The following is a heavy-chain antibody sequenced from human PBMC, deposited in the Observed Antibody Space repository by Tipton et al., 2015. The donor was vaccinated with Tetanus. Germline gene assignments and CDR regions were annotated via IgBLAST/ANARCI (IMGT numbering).Heavy chain of an antibody. CDR3: ARGRGLGPHEYFER. J-gene: IGHJ5*02. CDR2: ISPFNENV. Sequence: QVQLVQSGAEVKKPGASVKVSCRASGYTFTHYGVNWVRQAPGQGLEWMGWISPFNENVNYAEKFQGRLTMTTDRSTATVYMDLGSLRSDDTAVYYCARGRGLGPHEYFERWGQGTLVTVSS. V-gene: IGHV1-18*04. CDR1: GYTFTHYG. D-gene: IGHD3/OR15-3a*01.